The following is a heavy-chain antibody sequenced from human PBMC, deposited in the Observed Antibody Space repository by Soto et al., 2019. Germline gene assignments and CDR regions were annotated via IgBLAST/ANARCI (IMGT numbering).Heavy chain of an antibody. CDR3: AKDVGSYYYDTSAYLYDY. Sequence: GGSLRLSCVGSGFIFEDFAMNWVRQVPGKGLEWVSGISWNSATLAYADSVKGRFIVSRDNAKNILYLQMNSLRAKDAALYYCAKDVGSYYYDTSAYLYDYWGQGTLVTVSS. J-gene: IGHJ4*02. D-gene: IGHD3-22*01. V-gene: IGHV3-9*01. CDR2: ISWNSATL. CDR1: GFIFEDFA.